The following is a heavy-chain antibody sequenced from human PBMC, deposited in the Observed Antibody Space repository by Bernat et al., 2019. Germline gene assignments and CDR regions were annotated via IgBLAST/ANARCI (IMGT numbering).Heavy chain of an antibody. V-gene: IGHV1-18*01. CDR3: ARGEGGTCSSTSCYRRDLPDY. J-gene: IGHJ4*02. Sequence: QVQLVQSGAEVKKPGASVKVSCKASGYTFTSYGISWVRQAPGQGLEWMGWISAYNGNTNHAQKLQGRVTMTTDTSTSTAYMELRGRRSDDTAVYYCARGEGGTCSSTSCYRRDLPDYWGQGTLVTVSS. D-gene: IGHD2-2*02. CDR2: ISAYNGNT. CDR1: GYTFTSYG.